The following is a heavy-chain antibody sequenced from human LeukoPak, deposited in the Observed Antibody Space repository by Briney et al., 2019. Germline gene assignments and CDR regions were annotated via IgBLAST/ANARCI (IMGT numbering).Heavy chain of an antibody. CDR3: AREAAAGTGYFDY. CDR1: GFTFSTYW. J-gene: IGHJ4*02. CDR2: IKPDGSEK. V-gene: IGHV3-7*01. Sequence: PGGSLRLSCAASGFTFSTYWMSWVRQAPGKGLEWVANIKPDGSEKYYVDSVKGRFTISRDNAKNSLYLQMNSLRAEDTAVYYCAREAAAGTGYFDYWGQETLVTVSS. D-gene: IGHD6-13*01.